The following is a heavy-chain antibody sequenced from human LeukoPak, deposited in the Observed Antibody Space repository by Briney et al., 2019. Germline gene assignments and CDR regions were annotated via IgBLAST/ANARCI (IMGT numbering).Heavy chain of an antibody. CDR2: ISGSGGTT. CDR1: GFTFSSYA. D-gene: IGHD5-24*01. Sequence: PGGSLRLSCAASGFTFSSYAMSWVRQAPGKGLEWVSAISGSGGTTYYADSVKGRFTISRDNSKNTLYLQVNSLRPEDTAVYYCARDPRDGYNSGRAKYYYYYMDVWGKGTTVTVSS. J-gene: IGHJ6*03. V-gene: IGHV3-23*01. CDR3: ARDPRDGYNSGRAKYYYYYMDV.